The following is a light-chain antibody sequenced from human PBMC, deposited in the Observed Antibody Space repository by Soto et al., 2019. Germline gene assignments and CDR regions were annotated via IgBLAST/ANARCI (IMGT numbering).Light chain of an antibody. CDR1: QSINTW. CDR3: QQLNSFPIT. J-gene: IGKJ5*01. Sequence: DILLTQSPSTLSSSAGERATISCRASQSINTWLAWYQQRPGKAPKLLIYDDSSLESGVPSRFSGSGSGTEFTLTITSLQPEDFSIYYCQQLNSFPITFGQGTRLEIK. V-gene: IGKV1-5*01. CDR2: DDS.